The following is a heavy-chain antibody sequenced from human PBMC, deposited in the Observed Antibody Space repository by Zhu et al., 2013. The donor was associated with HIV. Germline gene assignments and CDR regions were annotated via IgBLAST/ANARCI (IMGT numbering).Heavy chain of an antibody. J-gene: IGHJ6*02. CDR1: GYTFTGYY. CDR3: ARDGCSGGSCYLYYYYGMDV. D-gene: IGHD2-15*01. CDR2: INPNSGGT. Sequence: QVQLVQSGAEVKKPGASVKVSCKASGYTFTGYYMHWVRQAPGQGLEWMGWINPNSGGTNYAQKFQGWVTMTRDTSISTAYMELGRLRSDDTAVYYCARDGCSGGSCYLYYYYGMDVWGQGTTVTGLL. V-gene: IGHV1-2*04.